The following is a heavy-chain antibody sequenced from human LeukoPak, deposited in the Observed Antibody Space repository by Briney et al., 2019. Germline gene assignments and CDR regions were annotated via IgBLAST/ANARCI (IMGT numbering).Heavy chain of an antibody. D-gene: IGHD6-13*01. J-gene: IGHJ4*02. V-gene: IGHV3-11*01. Sequence: VGSLRLSCAASGFTLSDYYMTWIRQAPGKGLEWVSYIGSSATTTYYADSVKGRFTISRDNAKNSLYLQLNSLRAEDTALYYCARVRGIAALDYWGQGTLVTVSS. CDR1: GFTLSDYY. CDR2: IGSSATTT. CDR3: ARVRGIAALDY.